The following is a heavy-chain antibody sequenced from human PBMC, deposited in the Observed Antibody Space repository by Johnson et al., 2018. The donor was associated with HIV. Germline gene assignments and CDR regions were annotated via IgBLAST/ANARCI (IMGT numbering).Heavy chain of an antibody. CDR3: AKDERQLGGWSHAFDI. CDR2: IRYDGSNK. Sequence: QVQLVESGGGLVQPGGSLRLSCAASGFTFSSYGMHWVRQAPGKGLEWVAFIRYDGSNKYSADSEKGRFTISRDNSKNTLYRQMISLRAEDTAVYFCAKDERQLGGWSHAFDIWGQGTKVTVSS. V-gene: IGHV3-30*02. CDR1: GFTFSSYG. D-gene: IGHD3-16*01. J-gene: IGHJ3*02.